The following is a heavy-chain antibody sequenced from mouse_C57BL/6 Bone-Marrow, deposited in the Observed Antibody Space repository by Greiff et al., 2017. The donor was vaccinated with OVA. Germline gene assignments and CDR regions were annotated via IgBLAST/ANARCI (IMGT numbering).Heavy chain of an antibody. V-gene: IGHV1-69*01. Sequence: QVQLKQPGAELVMPGASVKLSCKASGYTFTSYWMHWVKQRPGQGLEWIGEIDPSDSYTNYNQKFKGKSTLTVDKSSSTAYMQLSSLTSEDSAVYYCARRRAQARAMDYWGQGTSVTVSS. CDR1: GYTFTSYW. CDR3: ARRRAQARAMDY. D-gene: IGHD3-2*02. CDR2: IDPSDSYT. J-gene: IGHJ4*01.